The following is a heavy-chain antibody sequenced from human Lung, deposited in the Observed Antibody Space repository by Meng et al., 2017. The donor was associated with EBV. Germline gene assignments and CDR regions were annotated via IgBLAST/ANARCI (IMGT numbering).Heavy chain of an antibody. CDR1: DYTFTGDG. CDR2: LGAHPGDT. D-gene: IGHD3-10*01. J-gene: IGHJ4*02. Sequence: QVPLLQSGRAVKKPWASVKVCFKASDYTFTGDGFGWVRQAPGQGLEWMAWLGAHPGDTSHAPKFLGRVTVTADTATATAYMELRSLRSDDTAVYYCARGTPGRSYCDYWGLGTLVTVSS. CDR3: ARGTPGRSYCDY. V-gene: IGHV1-18*01.